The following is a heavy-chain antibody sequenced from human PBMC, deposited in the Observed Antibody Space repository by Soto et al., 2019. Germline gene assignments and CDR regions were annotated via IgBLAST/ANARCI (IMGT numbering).Heavy chain of an antibody. Sequence: EVQLVESGGGLVKPGGSLRLSCAASGFTFSNAWMSWVRQAPGKGLEWVGRIKSKTDGGTTDYAAPVKGRFTISRDDSKNTLYLQMNSLKTEDTAVYYCTTIPCLFVYYYYYMDVWGKGTTVTVSS. D-gene: IGHD3-9*01. CDR3: TTIPCLFVYYYYYMDV. CDR2: IKSKTDGGTT. CDR1: GFTFSNAW. J-gene: IGHJ6*03. V-gene: IGHV3-15*01.